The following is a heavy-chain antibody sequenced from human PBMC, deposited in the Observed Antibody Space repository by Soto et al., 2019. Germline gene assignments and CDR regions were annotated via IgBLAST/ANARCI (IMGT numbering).Heavy chain of an antibody. D-gene: IGHD5-18*01. CDR1: GISTSSYW. Sequence: GGSLRLSCAASGISTSSYWMGWVRQAPGRGLEWVASIKNDGSEKYYMDSLKGRFTISRDNALNSLYLQMNSLRAEDTAVYFCVTGYHSDYWGQGTLVTVSS. V-gene: IGHV3-7*03. CDR3: VTGYHSDY. J-gene: IGHJ4*02. CDR2: IKNDGSEK.